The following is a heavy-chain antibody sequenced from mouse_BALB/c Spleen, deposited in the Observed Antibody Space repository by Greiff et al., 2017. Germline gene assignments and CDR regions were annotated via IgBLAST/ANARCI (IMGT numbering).Heavy chain of an antibody. CDR3: ARSGYGNYPAY. CDR1: GFTFSSFG. D-gene: IGHD2-10*02. J-gene: IGHJ3*01. CDR2: ISSGSSTI. V-gene: IGHV5-17*02. Sequence: EVKLMESGGGLVQPGGSRKLSCAASGFTFSSFGMHWVRQDPEKGLEWVAYISSGSSTIYYADTVKGRFTISRDNPKNTLFLQMTSLRSEDTAMYYCARSGYGNYPAYWGQGTLVTVSA.